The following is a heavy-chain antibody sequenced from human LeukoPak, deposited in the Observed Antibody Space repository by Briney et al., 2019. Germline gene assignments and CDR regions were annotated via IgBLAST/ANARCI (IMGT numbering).Heavy chain of an antibody. J-gene: IGHJ4*02. CDR3: ARDGFAWASGIDYGWFDC. CDR1: GFTFSSYW. D-gene: IGHD4-17*01. V-gene: IGHV3-7*05. Sequence: GGSLRLSCAASGFTFSSYWMTSVRQAPGKGREWVANIKQDGRKKNYVHSVRGRFSISRDNARKSLYLQVNSLRAEATAVYYCARDGFAWASGIDYGWFDCWGQGTLVTVSS. CDR2: IKQDGRKK.